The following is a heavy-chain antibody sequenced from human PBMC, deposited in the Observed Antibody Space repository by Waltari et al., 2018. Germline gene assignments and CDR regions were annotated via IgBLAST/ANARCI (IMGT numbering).Heavy chain of an antibody. CDR3: TTVRERTSAFMDV. Sequence: EVQLVESGGGLVKPGGSLRLSCAASGFTFINAWMSWVRQAPGKGREWVGRIKSNTDGGKIDYAEPVNGRFTISRDDSKNTLYLEMNSLKTDDTAVYYCTTVRERTSAFMDVWGKGTTVTVSS. D-gene: IGHD1-26*01. J-gene: IGHJ6*03. CDR1: GFTFINAW. V-gene: IGHV3-15*01. CDR2: IKSNTDGGKI.